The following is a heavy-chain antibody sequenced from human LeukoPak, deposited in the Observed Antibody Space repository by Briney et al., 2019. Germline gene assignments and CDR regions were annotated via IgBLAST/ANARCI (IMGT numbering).Heavy chain of an antibody. CDR2: MNPNSGNT. Sequence: ASVKVSCKASGYTFTSYDINWARQATGQGLEWMGWMNPNSGNTDYAQKFQGRVTMTRNTSISTAYMELSNLRSEDTAVYYCARAGTYYDFWSGYLNWFDPWGQGTLVTVSS. CDR3: ARAGTYYDFWSGYLNWFDP. V-gene: IGHV1-8*01. D-gene: IGHD3-3*01. J-gene: IGHJ5*02. CDR1: GYTFTSYD.